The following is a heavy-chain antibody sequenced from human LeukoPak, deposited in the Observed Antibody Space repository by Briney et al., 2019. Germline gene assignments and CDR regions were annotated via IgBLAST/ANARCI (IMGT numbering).Heavy chain of an antibody. D-gene: IGHD6-19*01. Sequence: PSETLSLTCTVSGGSISSYYWSWIRQPPGKGLEWIGYIYHSGSTYYNPSLKSRVTISVDRSKNQFSLKLSSVTAADTAVYYCATFAARSYSSGWYAGSGFDPWGQGTLVTVSS. CDR3: ATFAARSYSSGWYAGSGFDP. CDR1: GGSISSYY. CDR2: IYHSGST. V-gene: IGHV4-59*12. J-gene: IGHJ5*02.